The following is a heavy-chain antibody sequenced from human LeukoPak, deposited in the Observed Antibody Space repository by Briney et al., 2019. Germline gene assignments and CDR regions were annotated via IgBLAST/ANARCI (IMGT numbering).Heavy chain of an antibody. D-gene: IGHD3-22*01. Sequence: SSETLSLTCAVYGGSFSGYYWSWIRQPPGKGLEWIGEINHSGSTNYNPSLKSRVTISVDTSKNQFSLKLSSVTAADTAVYYCAKHHYYDSSGDYWGRGTLVTVSS. J-gene: IGHJ4*02. V-gene: IGHV4-34*01. CDR2: INHSGST. CDR1: GGSFSGYY. CDR3: AKHHYYDSSGDY.